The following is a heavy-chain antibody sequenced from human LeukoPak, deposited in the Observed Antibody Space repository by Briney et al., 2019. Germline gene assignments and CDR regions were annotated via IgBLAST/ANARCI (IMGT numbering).Heavy chain of an antibody. Sequence: GGSLRLSCAASGFTFSDYYMSWIRQAPGRGLEWVSYISTGSSYTNYADSVKGRFTISRDNAKNTLYLQMNILRAEDTAVYYCARDLDYGGNSNFDYWGQGTLVTVSS. CDR3: ARDLDYGGNSNFDY. J-gene: IGHJ4*02. V-gene: IGHV3-11*06. D-gene: IGHD4-23*01. CDR1: GFTFSDYY. CDR2: ISTGSSYT.